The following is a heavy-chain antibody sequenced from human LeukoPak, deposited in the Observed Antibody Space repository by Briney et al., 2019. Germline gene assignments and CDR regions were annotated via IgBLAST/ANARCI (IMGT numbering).Heavy chain of an antibody. D-gene: IGHD1-26*01. V-gene: IGHV3-7*01. CDR3: ARDRYSRYYYYMDV. J-gene: IGHJ6*03. Sequence: GGSLRLSCAASGVTFSTYWMSWVRQAPGKGLEWVANIKRDGSEKYYVDSVKGRFTISRDNSKNTLYLQMGSLRAEDMAVYYCARDRYSRYYYYMDVWGKGTTVTVSS. CDR1: GVTFSTYW. CDR2: IKRDGSEK.